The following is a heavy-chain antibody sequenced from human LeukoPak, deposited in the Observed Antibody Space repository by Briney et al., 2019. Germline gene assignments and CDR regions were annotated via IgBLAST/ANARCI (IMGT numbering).Heavy chain of an antibody. V-gene: IGHV3-48*03. CDR2: ISKSGGPI. D-gene: IGHD3-3*01. CDR1: GFTFSSYE. CDR3: ARVARDYYLWSDPIETFYFDS. Sequence: GGSLRLSCTASGFTFSSYEMNWVRQAPGKGLEWISYISKSGGPIYYADSVQGRFTISRENAKNSLYLQMNSLRAEDTAIYYCARVARDYYLWSDPIETFYFDSWGQGTLVTVSS. J-gene: IGHJ4*02.